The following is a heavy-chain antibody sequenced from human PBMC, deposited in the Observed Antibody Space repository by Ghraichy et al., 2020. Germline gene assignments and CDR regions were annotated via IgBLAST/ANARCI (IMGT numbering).Heavy chain of an antibody. CDR1: GFTFSSYW. V-gene: IGHV3-7*03. J-gene: IGHJ4*02. Sequence: GGSLRLSCAASGFTFSSYWMSWVRQAPGKGLEWVANIKQDGSEKYYVDSVKGRFTISRDNAKNSLYLQMNSLRAEDTAVYYCAREGPYSGSYHPFDYWGQGTLVTVSS. CDR3: AREGPYSGSYHPFDY. CDR2: IKQDGSEK. D-gene: IGHD1-26*01.